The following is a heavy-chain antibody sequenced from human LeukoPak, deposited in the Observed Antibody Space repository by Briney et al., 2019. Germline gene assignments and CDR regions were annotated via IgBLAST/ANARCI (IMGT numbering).Heavy chain of an antibody. Sequence: GASVKVSCKASGGTFSSYAISWVRQAPGQGLEWMGGIIPIFGTANYAQKFQGRVTITADESTSTAYMELSSLRSEDTAVYYCVRNQPTLFDPWGQGTLVTVSS. J-gene: IGHJ5*02. CDR3: VRNQPTLFDP. D-gene: IGHD1-14*01. CDR2: IIPIFGTA. CDR1: GGTFSSYA. V-gene: IGHV1-69*01.